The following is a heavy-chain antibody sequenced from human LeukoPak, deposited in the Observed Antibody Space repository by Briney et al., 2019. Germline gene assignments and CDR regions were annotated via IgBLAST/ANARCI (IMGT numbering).Heavy chain of an antibody. CDR2: ISAIGTTL. V-gene: IGHV3-11*04. Sequence: GGSLRLSCAASGFTFSDYYMSWIRQAPGKGLEWVSYISAIGTTLYYADSVKGRFTISRDNAKNSLSLQMDSLRAEDTAVYCWARDGGGWLQGYPEGWGQGTLVTVSS. CDR3: ARDGGGWLQGYPEG. CDR1: GFTFSDYY. D-gene: IGHD6-19*01. J-gene: IGHJ4*02.